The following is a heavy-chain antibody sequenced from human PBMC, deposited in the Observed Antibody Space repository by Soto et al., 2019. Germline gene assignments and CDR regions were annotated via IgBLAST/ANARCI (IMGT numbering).Heavy chain of an antibody. CDR1: GFTFSSSW. CDR3: AREDYDFWSGGIYYFDY. CDR2: ISSSSSTI. V-gene: IGHV3-48*01. D-gene: IGHD3-3*01. Sequence: PGGSLRLSCAAPGFTFSSSWMHWVRQAPGKGLEWVSYISSSSSTIYYADSVKGRFTISRDNAKNSLYLQMNSLRAEDTAVYYCAREDYDFWSGGIYYFDYWGQGTLVTVSS. J-gene: IGHJ4*02.